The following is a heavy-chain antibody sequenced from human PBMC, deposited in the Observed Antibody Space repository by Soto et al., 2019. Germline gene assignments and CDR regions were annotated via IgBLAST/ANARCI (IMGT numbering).Heavy chain of an antibody. Sequence: GGSLRLSCAAAGFTFSSYAMSWVRQAPGKGLEWVSSITSTGDRAYYADSVKGRFTVSRDNSKNTLYLQMNSLRAEDTAVYYCAKYYMVTRSPFDYWGQGTLVTVSS. CDR1: GFTFSSYA. CDR3: AKYYMVTRSPFDY. D-gene: IGHD5-18*01. CDR2: ITSTGDRA. V-gene: IGHV3-23*01. J-gene: IGHJ4*02.